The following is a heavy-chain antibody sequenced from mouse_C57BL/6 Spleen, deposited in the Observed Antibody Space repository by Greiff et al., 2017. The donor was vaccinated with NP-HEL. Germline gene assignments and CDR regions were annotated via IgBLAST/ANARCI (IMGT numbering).Heavy chain of an antibody. CDR2: ISDGGSYT. CDR1: GFTFSSYA. Sequence: EVQVVESGGGLVKPGGSLKLSCAASGFTFSSYAMSWVRQTPEKRLEWVATISDGGSYTYYPDNVKGRFTISRDNAKNNLYLQMSHLKSEDTAMYYCARDSVGLYAMDYWGQGTSVTVSS. J-gene: IGHJ4*01. V-gene: IGHV5-4*01. D-gene: IGHD1-1*01. CDR3: ARDSVGLYAMDY.